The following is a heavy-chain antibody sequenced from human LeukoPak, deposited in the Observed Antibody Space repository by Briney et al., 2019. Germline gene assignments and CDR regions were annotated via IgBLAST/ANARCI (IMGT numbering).Heavy chain of an antibody. CDR1: GFSFSNYV. Sequence: GGSLRLSCAASGFSFSNYVMSWVRQAPGKGLEWVSTISGSGFTTYDADSVKGRFTISRDNSKNTLYLQMNSLRAEDTAVYYCVKDRGATTIGAFDYWGQGTLVTVSS. CDR2: ISGSGFTT. CDR3: VKDRGATTIGAFDY. J-gene: IGHJ4*02. D-gene: IGHD3-10*01. V-gene: IGHV3-23*01.